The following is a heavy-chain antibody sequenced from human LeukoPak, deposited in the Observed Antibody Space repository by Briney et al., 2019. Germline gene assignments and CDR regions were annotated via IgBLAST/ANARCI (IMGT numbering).Heavy chain of an antibody. CDR3: ASIRGTLGY. CDR2: IKNKANSYIT. V-gene: IGHV3-72*01. J-gene: IGHJ4*02. D-gene: IGHD1-26*01. CDR1: GYTFTGYY. Sequence: SCKASGYTFTGYYMHWVRQAPGKGLEWVGRIKNKANSYITQYAASMEGRFTISRDDSKNSLYLQMSSLKTEDTAMYYCASIRGTLGYWGQGTVVTVSS.